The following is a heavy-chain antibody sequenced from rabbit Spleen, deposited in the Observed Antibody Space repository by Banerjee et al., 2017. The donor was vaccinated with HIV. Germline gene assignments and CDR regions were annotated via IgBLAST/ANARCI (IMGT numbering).Heavy chain of an antibody. Sequence: QEQLVESGGGLVQPGGTLTLTCTVSGFSFSSNWICWVRQAPGKGLEWIACTAAGRSAFTYYATWARGRFTCSKTSSTTVTLQMTSLTVADTATYFCARDTGSSFSSYGMDLWGPGTLVTVS. V-gene: IGHV1S45*01. CDR3: ARDTGSSFSSYGMDL. CDR1: GFSFSSNW. CDR2: TAAGRSAFT. D-gene: IGHD8-1*01. J-gene: IGHJ6*01.